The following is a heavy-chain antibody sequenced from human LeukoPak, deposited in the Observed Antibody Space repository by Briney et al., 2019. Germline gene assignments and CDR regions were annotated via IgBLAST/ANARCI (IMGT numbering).Heavy chain of an antibody. J-gene: IGHJ4*02. CDR1: GFTFSSYA. Sequence: QAGGSLRLSCAASGFTFSSYAMSWVRQAPGKGLEWVSTISGSGGSTYYADSVKGRFTISRDNSKNTLYLQMNSLRAEDTAVYYCAKDSRQLPWWHYFDYWGQGTLVTVSS. CDR3: AKDSRQLPWWHYFDY. D-gene: IGHD2-2*01. V-gene: IGHV3-23*01. CDR2: ISGSGGST.